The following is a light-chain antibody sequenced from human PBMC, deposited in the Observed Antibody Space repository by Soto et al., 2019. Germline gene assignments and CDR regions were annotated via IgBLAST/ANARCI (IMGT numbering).Light chain of an antibody. Sequence: DIVMTQSPDSLAVSLGERATINCKSSQSVLYSSNNKNYLAWYQQKPGQPPKLLIYWASTRESGVPDRFSGSGSGTDFALTISSLQAEDVAVYYCQRYYSNPPNTFGQGTKLEIK. J-gene: IGKJ2*01. V-gene: IGKV4-1*01. CDR1: QSVLYSSNNKNY. CDR2: WAS. CDR3: QRYYSNPPNT.